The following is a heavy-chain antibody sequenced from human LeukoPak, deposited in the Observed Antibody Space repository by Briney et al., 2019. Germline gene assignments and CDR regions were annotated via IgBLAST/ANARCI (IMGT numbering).Heavy chain of an antibody. J-gene: IGHJ4*02. CDR2: IIPIFGTA. CDR1: GGTFSSDA. V-gene: IGHV1-69*05. D-gene: IGHD6-19*01. Sequence: SVKVSCKASGGTFSSDAINWVRQAPGQRLEWMGRIIPIFGTASYAQKFQGRVTITTDESTSTAYMELSSLRSEDTAVYYCAREGIYSSGSPLANRDWGQGTLVTVSS. CDR3: AREGIYSSGSPLANRD.